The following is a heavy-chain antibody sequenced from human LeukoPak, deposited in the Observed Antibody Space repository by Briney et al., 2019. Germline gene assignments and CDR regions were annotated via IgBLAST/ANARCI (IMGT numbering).Heavy chain of an antibody. CDR1: GFTFSSYN. V-gene: IGHV3-21*01. D-gene: IGHD6-25*01. J-gene: IGHJ4*02. CDR3: ARVTAAQRNYYFDY. CDR2: ITSSSSYV. Sequence: PGGSLRLSCEASGFTFSSYNMNWVRQAPGKRLEWVSSITSSSSYVFYADSVKGRFTISRDNAKNSLYLQMNSLRAEDTAVYYCARVTAAQRNYYFDYWGQGTLVTVSS.